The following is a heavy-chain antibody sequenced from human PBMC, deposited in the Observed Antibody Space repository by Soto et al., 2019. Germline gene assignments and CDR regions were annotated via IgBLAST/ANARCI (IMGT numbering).Heavy chain of an antibody. D-gene: IGHD2-21*02. CDR3: AKDHCGGDCSMYYFDY. J-gene: IGHJ4*02. CDR2: ISESGGST. CDR1: GFTFSSYG. Sequence: GGSLRLSCVASGFTFSSYGMSWVRQAPGKGLEWVSVISESGGSTFYADSVKGRFTISRDNSKNTLYLQMNSLRAEDTAVYYCAKDHCGGDCSMYYFDYWGQGTRVTVAS. V-gene: IGHV3-23*01.